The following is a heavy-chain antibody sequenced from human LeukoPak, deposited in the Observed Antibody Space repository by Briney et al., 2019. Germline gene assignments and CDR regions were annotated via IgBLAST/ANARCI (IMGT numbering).Heavy chain of an antibody. J-gene: IGHJ4*02. CDR3: ARDPGSGSYLQVSFFDY. D-gene: IGHD1-26*01. V-gene: IGHV1-69*04. Sequence: SVKVSCKASGGTFSSYAISWVRQAPGQGLEWMGRITPIFGIANYAQKFQGRVTITADKSTSTAYMELSSLRSEDTAVYYCARDPGSGSYLQVSFFDYWGQGTLVTVSS. CDR1: GGTFSSYA. CDR2: ITPIFGIA.